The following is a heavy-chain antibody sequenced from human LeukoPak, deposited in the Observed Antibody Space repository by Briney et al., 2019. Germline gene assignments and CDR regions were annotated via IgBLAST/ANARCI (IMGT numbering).Heavy chain of an antibody. D-gene: IGHD3-22*01. CDR3: ARVEYNSGYSHLY. Sequence: GGSLRLSCAASGFTFSSYGMHWVRQAPGKGLEWVAVISYDGSNKYYVDSVKGRFTISRDNSKNTLYLQMSSLRAEDTAVYYCARVEYNSGYSHLYWGQGTLVTVSS. V-gene: IGHV3-30-3*01. CDR1: GFTFSSYG. J-gene: IGHJ4*02. CDR2: ISYDGSNK.